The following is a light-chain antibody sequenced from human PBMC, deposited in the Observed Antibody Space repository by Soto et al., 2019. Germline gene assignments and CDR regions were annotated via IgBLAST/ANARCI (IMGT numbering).Light chain of an antibody. J-gene: IGKJ5*01. CDR2: GAS. Sequence: EIVLTQSPATLSLSPGERATLSCRASQNVRNYLAWYQHKPGQAPRIVIYGASSRATGIPDRFSGSGSGTEFTLTISRLQPEDFEVYYCQQYGSSPITFGQGTRLEIK. CDR3: QQYGSSPIT. CDR1: QNVRNY. V-gene: IGKV3-20*01.